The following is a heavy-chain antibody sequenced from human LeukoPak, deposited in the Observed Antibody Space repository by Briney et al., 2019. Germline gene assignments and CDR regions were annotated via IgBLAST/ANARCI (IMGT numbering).Heavy chain of an antibody. D-gene: IGHD3-10*01. CDR3: ARERITMVRGVSYGMDV. CDR2: ISSSSSYI. Sequence: GGSLRLSCAASGFTFSSYSMNWVRQAPGKGLEWVSSISSSSSYIYYADSVKGRFTISRDNAKKSLYLQMNSLRAEDTAVYYCARERITMVRGVSYGMDVWGQGTTVTVSS. CDR1: GFTFSSYS. V-gene: IGHV3-21*01. J-gene: IGHJ6*02.